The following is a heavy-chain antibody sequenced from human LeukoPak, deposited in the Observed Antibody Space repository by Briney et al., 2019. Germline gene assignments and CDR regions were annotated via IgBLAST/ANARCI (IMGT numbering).Heavy chain of an antibody. V-gene: IGHV1-46*03. CDR2: INPSGSST. J-gene: IGHJ5*02. CDR3: VTNFWSASNWFDP. D-gene: IGHD3-3*01. Sequence: ASVKVSCKASGYTFISYYMHWVRQAPGQGLEWMGIINPSGSSTSYAQKFQGRVTMTRDTSTSTVYMELSSLRSEDTAMYYCVTNFWSASNWFDPWGQGTLVTVSS. CDR1: GYTFISYY.